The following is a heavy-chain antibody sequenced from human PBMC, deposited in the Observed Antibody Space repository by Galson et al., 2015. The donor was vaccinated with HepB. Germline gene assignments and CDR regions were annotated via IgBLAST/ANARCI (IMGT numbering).Heavy chain of an antibody. Sequence: SLRLSCAASGFTFSGSAMHWVRQASGKGLEWVGRIRSKANSYATAYAASVKGRFTISRDDSKNTAYLQMNSLKTEDTAVYYCTAPGKPGYSSSWYYFDYWGQGTLVTVSS. CDR2: IRSKANSYAT. J-gene: IGHJ4*02. CDR3: TAPGKPGYSSSWYYFDY. CDR1: GFTFSGSA. V-gene: IGHV3-73*01. D-gene: IGHD6-13*01.